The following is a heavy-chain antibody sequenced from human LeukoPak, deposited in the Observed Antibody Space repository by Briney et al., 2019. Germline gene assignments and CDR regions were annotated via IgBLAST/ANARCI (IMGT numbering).Heavy chain of an antibody. CDR1: GSSISSYY. CDR2: IYTSGST. V-gene: IGHV4-4*07. CDR3: ARETFNLYSSGWHLDY. J-gene: IGHJ4*02. D-gene: IGHD6-19*01. Sequence: SETLSLTCTDSGSSISSYYWSWIRQPAGKGLEWIGRIYTSGSTNYNPSLKSRVTMSVDTSKNQFSLKLSSVTAADTAVYYCARETFNLYSSGWHLDYWGQGTLVTVSS.